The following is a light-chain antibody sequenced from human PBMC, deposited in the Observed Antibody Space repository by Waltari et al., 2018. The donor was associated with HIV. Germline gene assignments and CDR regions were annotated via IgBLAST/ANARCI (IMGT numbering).Light chain of an antibody. CDR1: SSDVGGYNY. Sequence: QSALTQPASVSGSPGQSITISCTGTSSDVGGYNYVSWYQQHPGKAPKLMIYDVSKRPSGGSTRFSGSKSGNTASLTISGLQAEDEADYYCCSYAGSSTYVFGTGTKVTVL. V-gene: IGLV2-23*02. J-gene: IGLJ1*01. CDR2: DVS. CDR3: CSYAGSSTYV.